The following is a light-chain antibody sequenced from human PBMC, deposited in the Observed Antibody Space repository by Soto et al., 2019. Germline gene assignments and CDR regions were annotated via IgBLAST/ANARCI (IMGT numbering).Light chain of an antibody. CDR1: SSDVGGYNY. CDR2: DVS. V-gene: IGLV2-14*01. Sequence: QSVLTQPASVSGSPGQSITISCTGTSSDVGGYNYVSWYQQHPGKAPKLMIYDVSNRPSGVSNRFSGSKSGNTASLTISGLQAEDEADYYCSSYTNSSIVFGTGTKVTVL. J-gene: IGLJ1*01. CDR3: SSYTNSSIV.